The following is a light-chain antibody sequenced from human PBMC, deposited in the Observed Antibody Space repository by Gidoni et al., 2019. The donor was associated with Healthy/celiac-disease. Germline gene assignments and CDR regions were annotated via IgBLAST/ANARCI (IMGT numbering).Light chain of an antibody. CDR2: GAS. Sequence: EIVMTQSLATLSASPGERATLACRASPSVSSNLAWYQQKPGHAPRRLIYGASTRATGLPAMSCGSGSEAEFTLSISGLQSVDFAVYYCQQYNYWPPLTFGGGTKVEIK. CDR3: QQYNYWPPLT. J-gene: IGKJ4*01. CDR1: PSVSSN. V-gene: IGKV3-15*01.